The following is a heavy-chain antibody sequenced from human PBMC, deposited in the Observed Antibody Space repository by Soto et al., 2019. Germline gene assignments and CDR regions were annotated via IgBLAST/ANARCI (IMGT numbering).Heavy chain of an antibody. V-gene: IGHV6-1*01. CDR1: GDSVSSNTAA. J-gene: IGHJ6*02. D-gene: IGHD5-12*01. Sequence: SQTLSLTCAISGDSVSSNTAAWNWIRSSPSRGLEWLGRTYYRSKWYNDYAVSVKSRITINPDTSKNQFSLQLNSVTPEDTAVYYCAREVDIVATPSLRFGMDVWGQGTTVTVS. CDR3: AREVDIVATPSLRFGMDV. CDR2: TYYRSKWYN.